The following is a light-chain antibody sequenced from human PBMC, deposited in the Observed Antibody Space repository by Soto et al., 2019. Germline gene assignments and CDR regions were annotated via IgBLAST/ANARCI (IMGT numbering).Light chain of an antibody. CDR2: SAS. CDR1: QNVNID. J-gene: IGKJ3*01. CDR3: QQYNTWPFT. V-gene: IGKV3D-15*01. Sequence: EIVLTQSPATLSVSPGERATLSCRASQNVNIDLVWYQQKPGQAPKVLIFSASARDTGIPARFIGGGSETEFTLTISSLQPEDSTVDFCQQYNTWPFTFGPGTKVDIK.